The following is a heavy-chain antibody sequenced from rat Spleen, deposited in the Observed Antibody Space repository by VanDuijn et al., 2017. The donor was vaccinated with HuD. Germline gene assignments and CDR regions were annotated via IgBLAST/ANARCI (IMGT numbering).Heavy chain of an antibody. CDR1: GFTFNNYW. Sequence: EVQLVESGGGLVQPGRSLKLSCVASGFTFNNYWMTWIRQAPGKGLEWVASITNTGGGTYYPDSVKGRFTISRDNAKSTLYLQMNSLRSEDTATYYCARLDSSYFDYWGQGVMVTVSS. J-gene: IGHJ2*01. CDR3: ARLDSSYFDY. CDR2: ITNTGGGT. D-gene: IGHD1-2*01. V-gene: IGHV5-31*01.